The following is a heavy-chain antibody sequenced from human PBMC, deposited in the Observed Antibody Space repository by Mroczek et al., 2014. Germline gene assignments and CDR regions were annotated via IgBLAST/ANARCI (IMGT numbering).Heavy chain of an antibody. CDR1: GGSFSGYY. CDR2: INHSGST. V-gene: IGHV4-34*01. J-gene: IGHJ5*02. CDR3: ARGLNPNIVVVPAAIGWFDP. Sequence: QVQLQQWGAGLLKPSETLSLTCAVYGGSFSGYYWSWIRQPPGKGLEWIGEINHSGSTNYNPSLKSRVTISVDTSKNQFSLKLSSVTAADTAVYYCARGLNPNIVVVPAAIGWFDPWGQGNPGHRLL. D-gene: IGHD2-2*01.